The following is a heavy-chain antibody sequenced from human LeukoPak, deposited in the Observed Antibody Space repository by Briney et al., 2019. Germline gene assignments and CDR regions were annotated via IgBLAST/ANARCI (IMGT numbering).Heavy chain of an antibody. CDR3: ARGSRDYDAFDI. D-gene: IGHD2-2*01. CDR1: GFTFSSYA. J-gene: IGHJ3*02. V-gene: IGHV3-30-3*01. Sequence: GGSLRLSCAASGFTFSSYAMHWVRQAPGKGLEWVAVISYDGSNKYYADSVKGRFTISRDNSKNTLYLQMNSLRAEDTAVYYCARGSRDYDAFDIWGQGTMVTVSS. CDR2: ISYDGSNK.